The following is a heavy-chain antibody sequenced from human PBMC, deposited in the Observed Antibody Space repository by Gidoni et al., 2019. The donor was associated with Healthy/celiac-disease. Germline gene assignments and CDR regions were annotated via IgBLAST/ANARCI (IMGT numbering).Heavy chain of an antibody. D-gene: IGHD2-21*02. J-gene: IGHJ1*01. CDR3: ASYECGGDCYSRGAPAEYFQH. CDR1: GYSFTIYW. Sequence: EVQLVQSGAEVKKPGESLKISCKGSGYSFTIYWIGWVRQMPGKGLEWMGIIYPGDSDTRYSPSFQGQVTISADKSISTAYLQWSSLKASDTAMYYCASYECGGDCYSRGAPAEYFQHWGQGTLVTVSS. V-gene: IGHV5-51*01. CDR2: IYPGDSDT.